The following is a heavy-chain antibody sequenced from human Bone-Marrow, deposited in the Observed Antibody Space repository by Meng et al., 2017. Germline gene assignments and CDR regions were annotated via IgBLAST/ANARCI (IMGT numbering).Heavy chain of an antibody. CDR3: ARGRQWLVRGPYYYYGMDV. J-gene: IGHJ6*02. V-gene: IGHV4-34*02. D-gene: IGHD6-19*01. CDR2: INHSGST. CDR1: GGSFSGYY. Sequence: QVPLRQGGGRPLKPAEALSLTCAVYGGSFSGYYGSWLRQPPGKGLEWIGEINHSGSTNYNPSLKSRVTISVDTSKNQFSLKLSSVTAADTAVYYCARGRQWLVRGPYYYYGMDVWGQGTTVTVSS.